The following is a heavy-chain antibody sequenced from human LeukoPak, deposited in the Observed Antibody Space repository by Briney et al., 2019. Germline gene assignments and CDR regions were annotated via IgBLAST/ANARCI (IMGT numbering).Heavy chain of an antibody. V-gene: IGHV4-34*01. Sequence: SETLSLTCAVYGGSFSGYYWSWIRQHPGEGLEWIGEINHSGSNNYNPSLRSRVTISVDTPKNQFSLKLSSVTAADTAVYYCARYDSSGYYLDYWGQGTLVTVSS. CDR1: GGSFSGYY. D-gene: IGHD3-22*01. CDR2: INHSGSN. J-gene: IGHJ4*02. CDR3: ARYDSSGYYLDY.